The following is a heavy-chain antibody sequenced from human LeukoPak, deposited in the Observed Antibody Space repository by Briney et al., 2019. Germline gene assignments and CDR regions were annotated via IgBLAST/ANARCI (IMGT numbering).Heavy chain of an antibody. J-gene: IGHJ4*02. D-gene: IGHD2-2*01. CDR1: GFTFSSSA. CDR2: ISGSGDST. CDR3: AKDRDIVVVPAATDYYFDY. V-gene: IGHV3-23*01. Sequence: GGSLRLSCAASGFTFSSSAMSWVREAPGKGLEGVSAISGSGDSTYYADSVKGRFTISRDNSKDTLYLQMNSLRAEDTAIYYCAKDRDIVVVPAATDYYFDYWGQGTLVTVSS.